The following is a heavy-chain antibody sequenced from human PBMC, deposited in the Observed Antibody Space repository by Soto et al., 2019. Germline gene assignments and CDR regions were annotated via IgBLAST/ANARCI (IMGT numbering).Heavy chain of an antibody. CDR1: GFTFSSYW. CDR3: AKDFNYYDILTGYYRPSDAFDI. J-gene: IGHJ3*02. CDR2: INSDGSST. D-gene: IGHD3-9*01. V-gene: IGHV3-74*01. Sequence: PGGSLRLSCAASGFTFSSYWMHWVRQAPGKGLVWVSRINSDGSSTSYADSVKGRFTISRDNAKNSLYLQMNSLRAEDTALYYCAKDFNYYDILTGYYRPSDAFDIWGQGTMVTVSS.